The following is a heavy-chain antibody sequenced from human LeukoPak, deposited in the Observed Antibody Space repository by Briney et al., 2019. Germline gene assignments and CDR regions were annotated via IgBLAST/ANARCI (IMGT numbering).Heavy chain of an antibody. CDR1: GFTFNSYA. CDR2: ISYDGSNK. CDR3: ARAKSTKYYFDY. V-gene: IGHV3-30-3*01. Sequence: GGSLRLSCAASGFTFNSYAMHWVRQAPGKGLEWVAVISYDGSNKYYADSVKGRFTISRDNSKNTLYLQMSSLRAEDTAVYYCARAKSTKYYFDYWGQGTLVTVSS. J-gene: IGHJ4*02.